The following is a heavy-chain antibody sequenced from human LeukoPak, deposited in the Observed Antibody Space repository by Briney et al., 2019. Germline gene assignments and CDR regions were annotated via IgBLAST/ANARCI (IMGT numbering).Heavy chain of an antibody. Sequence: PGGSLRLSCAASGFTFDDYAMHWVRQAPGKGLEWVSGISWNSGSIGYADSVKGRFTISRDNAKNSLYLQMNSLRAEDTALYYCAKVTFGGVIAPFDYWGQGTLVTVSS. CDR3: AKVTFGGVIAPFDY. J-gene: IGHJ4*02. CDR2: ISWNSGSI. CDR1: GFTFDDYA. D-gene: IGHD3-16*02. V-gene: IGHV3-9*01.